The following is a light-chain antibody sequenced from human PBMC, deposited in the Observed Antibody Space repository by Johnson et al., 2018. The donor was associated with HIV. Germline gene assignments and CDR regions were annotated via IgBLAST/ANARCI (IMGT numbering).Light chain of an antibody. CDR2: ENN. J-gene: IGLJ1*01. Sequence: QSVLTQPPSVSAAPGQKVTISCSGSSSNIGNNYVSWYQQLPGTAPKLLIYENNKRPSGIPDRFSGSKSGTSATLGITGLQTGDEADYYCGTWDNSLSARYVFGSGTKVTVL. CDR3: GTWDNSLSARYV. V-gene: IGLV1-51*02. CDR1: SSNIGNNY.